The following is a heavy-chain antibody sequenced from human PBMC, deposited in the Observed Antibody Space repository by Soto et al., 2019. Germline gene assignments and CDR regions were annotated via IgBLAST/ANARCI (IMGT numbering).Heavy chain of an antibody. CDR1: GFTFSSYS. CDR3: ARDYRHSREYSGYDTLDAFDI. CDR2: INSSSSTI. J-gene: IGHJ3*02. D-gene: IGHD5-12*01. V-gene: IGHV3-48*01. Sequence: GGSLRLSCAASGFTFSSYSMNWVRQAQGKELKWVSYINSSSSTIYYADSVKGRFTISRTNTKNSLYLQMNSMRADDTAVYYCARDYRHSREYSGYDTLDAFDIRGQGTMVTV.